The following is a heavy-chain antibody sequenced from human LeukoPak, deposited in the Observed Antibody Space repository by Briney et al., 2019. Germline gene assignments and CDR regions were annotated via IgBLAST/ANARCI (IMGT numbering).Heavy chain of an antibody. Sequence: PGGSLRLSCAASGFTFSSYGMHWVRQAPGKGLEWVAVIWYDGSNKYYADSVKGRFTISRDNSKNTLYLQMNSLRAEDTAVYYCARATGTWYFDYWGQGTLVTVSS. CDR2: IWYDGSNK. V-gene: IGHV3-33*01. CDR1: GFTFSSYG. CDR3: ARATGTWYFDY. J-gene: IGHJ4*02. D-gene: IGHD1-1*01.